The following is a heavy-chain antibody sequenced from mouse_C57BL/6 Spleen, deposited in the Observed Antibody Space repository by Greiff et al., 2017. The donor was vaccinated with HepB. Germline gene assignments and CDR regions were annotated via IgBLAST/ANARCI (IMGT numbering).Heavy chain of an antibody. V-gene: IGHV1-15*01. Sequence: QVHVKQSGAELVRPGASVTLSCKASGYTFTDYEMHWVKQTPVHGLEWIGAIDPETGGTAYNQKFKGKAILTADKSSSTAYMELRSLTSEDSAVYYCTRLLRCDYWGQGTTLTVSS. D-gene: IGHD1-1*01. CDR1: GYTFTDYE. CDR3: TRLLRCDY. J-gene: IGHJ2*01. CDR2: IDPETGGT.